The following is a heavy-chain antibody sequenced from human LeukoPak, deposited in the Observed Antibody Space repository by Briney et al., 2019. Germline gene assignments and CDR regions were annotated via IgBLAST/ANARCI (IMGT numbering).Heavy chain of an antibody. V-gene: IGHV5-51*01. D-gene: IGHD6-6*01. CDR2: IYPGDSDT. J-gene: IGHJ4*02. Sequence: GESLQISCKGSGYSFTNYWIGWVRPMPGKGLEWMGIIYPGDSDTRYSPSFQGQVTISADKSISTAYLQWSSLRASDTAMYYCATSGGSSSVDHWGQGTLVTVSS. CDR3: ATSGGSSSVDH. CDR1: GYSFTNYW.